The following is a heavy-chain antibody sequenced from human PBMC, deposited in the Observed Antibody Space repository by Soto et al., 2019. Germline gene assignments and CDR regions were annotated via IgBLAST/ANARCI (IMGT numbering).Heavy chain of an antibody. CDR2: ISAYNGNT. D-gene: IGHD6-13*01. Sequence: QVQLVQSGAEVKQPGASVKVSCKASGYTFTSYGISWVRQAPGQGLEWMGWISAYNGNTNYAQKLQGRVTMTTDTSTSTAYMELRSLRSDDTAVYDCARDLPNIAAAGNPFDYWGQGTLVTVSS. CDR1: GYTFTSYG. V-gene: IGHV1-18*01. J-gene: IGHJ4*02. CDR3: ARDLPNIAAAGNPFDY.